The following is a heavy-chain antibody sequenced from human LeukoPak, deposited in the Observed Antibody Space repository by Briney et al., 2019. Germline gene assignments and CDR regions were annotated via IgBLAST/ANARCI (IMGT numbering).Heavy chain of an antibody. Sequence: SETLSLTCTVSGDSMGNDYGSWMRQSAGKGPDWIGRISTSGNTDYNPSLRSRVTMSMDTSRNQFSLTLTSMTAADTAVYYCARNELRSYGLVHYWGQGTLVTVSS. V-gene: IGHV4-4*07. D-gene: IGHD1-26*01. CDR2: ISTSGNT. CDR3: ARNELRSYGLVHY. CDR1: GDSMGNDY. J-gene: IGHJ4*02.